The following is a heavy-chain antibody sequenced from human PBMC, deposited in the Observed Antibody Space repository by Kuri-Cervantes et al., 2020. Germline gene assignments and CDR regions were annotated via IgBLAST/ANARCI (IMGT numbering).Heavy chain of an antibody. V-gene: IGHV3-9*01. CDR3: AKEGVVRGEMDV. CDR1: GFIFDDYA. CDR2: ISWNSGII. J-gene: IGHJ6*02. Sequence: SLRLPCAASGFIFDDYAMHWVRQVPGKGLEWVSGISWNSGIIGYADSVKGRFTISRDNAKNSLYLQKNSLRAEDTALYYCAKEGVVRGEMDVWGQGTTVTVSS. D-gene: IGHD3-10*01.